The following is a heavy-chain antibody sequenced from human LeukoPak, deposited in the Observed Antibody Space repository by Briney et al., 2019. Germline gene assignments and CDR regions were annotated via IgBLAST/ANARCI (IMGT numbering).Heavy chain of an antibody. CDR3: ARLRGPRYYFDY. CDR1: GGSISSYY. J-gene: IGHJ4*02. Sequence: SETLSLTCTVSGGSISSYYWSWIRQPPGKGLEWIGYIYYSGSTNYNPSLKSRVTISVDTSKNQFSLKLSSVTAADTAVYYCARLRGPRYYFDYWGQGTLVTVSS. CDR2: IYYSGST. V-gene: IGHV4-59*08. D-gene: IGHD3-10*01.